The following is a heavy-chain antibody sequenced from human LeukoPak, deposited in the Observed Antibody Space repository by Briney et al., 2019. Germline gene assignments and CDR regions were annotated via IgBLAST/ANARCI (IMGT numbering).Heavy chain of an antibody. J-gene: IGHJ4*02. Sequence: SETLSLTCAVYGGSFSGYYWSWIRQPPGKGLEWIGEINHSGSTNYNPSLKSRVTISVDTSKNQFFLKLSSVTAAATAVYYCARRGYSYGLISRISSRFDYWGQGTLVTVSS. CDR2: INHSGST. CDR3: ARRGYSYGLISRISSRFDY. CDR1: GGSFSGYY. D-gene: IGHD5-18*01. V-gene: IGHV4-34*01.